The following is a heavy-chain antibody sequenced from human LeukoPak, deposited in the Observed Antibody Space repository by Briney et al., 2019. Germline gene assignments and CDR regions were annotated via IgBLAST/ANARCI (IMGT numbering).Heavy chain of an antibody. CDR1: GYTFTSYY. D-gene: IGHD6-13*01. CDR3: ARRGFSSWYVGYYDY. Sequence: GASVEVSCKASGYTFTSYYMHWVRQAPGQGLEWMGIINPSGGSTSYAQKFQGRVTMTRDTSTSTVYMELSSLRSEDTAVYYCARRGFSSWYVGYYDYWGQGTLVTVSS. V-gene: IGHV1-46*01. CDR2: INPSGGST. J-gene: IGHJ4*02.